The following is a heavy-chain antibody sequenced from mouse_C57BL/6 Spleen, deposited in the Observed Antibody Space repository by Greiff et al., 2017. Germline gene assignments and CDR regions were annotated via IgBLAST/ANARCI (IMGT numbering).Heavy chain of an antibody. CDR2: INPNNGGT. D-gene: IGHD3-2*02. CDR3: ARSPDSSGPAWFAY. Sequence: EVQLQQSGPELVKPGASVKIPCKASGYTFTDYNMDWVKQSHGKSLEWIGDINPNNGGTIYNQKFKGKATLTVDKSSSPAYMELRSLTSEDTAVYYCARSPDSSGPAWFAYWGQGTLVTVSA. J-gene: IGHJ3*01. V-gene: IGHV1-18*01. CDR1: GYTFTDYN.